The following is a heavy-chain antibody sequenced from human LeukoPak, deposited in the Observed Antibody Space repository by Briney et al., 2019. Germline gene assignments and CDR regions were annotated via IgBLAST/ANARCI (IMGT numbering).Heavy chain of an antibody. V-gene: IGHV4-59*01. J-gene: IGHJ4*02. D-gene: IGHD5-18*01. CDR1: GGSISSYY. CDR2: ISYSGST. CDR3: ARGASGYSYG. Sequence: SETLSLTCTVSGGSISSYYWSWIRQPPGKGLEWIGYISYSGSTNYNPSLKSRVTISIDTSKNQFSLNLSSVTAADTAVYYCARGASGYSYGWGQGTLVTVSS.